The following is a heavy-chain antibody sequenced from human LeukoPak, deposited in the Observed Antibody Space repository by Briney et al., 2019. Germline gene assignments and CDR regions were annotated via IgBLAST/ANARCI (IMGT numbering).Heavy chain of an antibody. CDR2: INPNSGGT. CDR3: ARDCSSTSCYVDMILAM. D-gene: IGHD2-2*01. CDR1: GYTFTGYY. V-gene: IGHV1-2*02. J-gene: IGHJ4*02. Sequence: ASVKVSCKASGYTFTGYYMHWARQAPGQGLEWMGWINPNSGGTNYAQKFQGRVTMTRDTSISTAYMELSRLRSDDTAVYYCARDCSSTSCYVDMILAMRGQGTLVTVSS.